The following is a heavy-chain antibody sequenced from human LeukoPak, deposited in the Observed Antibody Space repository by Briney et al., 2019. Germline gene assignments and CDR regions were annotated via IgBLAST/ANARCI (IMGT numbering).Heavy chain of an antibody. CDR2: INSAGTTI. D-gene: IGHD3-10*01. J-gene: IGHJ4*02. V-gene: IGHV3-48*03. Sequence: PGGSLRLSCAASGFSFSSYEMNWVRQAPGKGLQWVSYINSAGTTIYYADSVRGRFTISRDNAKNSLYLQINSLRVEDTALYYCAGGTHISVVRGVPDYWGQGTLVTVSS. CDR1: GFSFSSYE. CDR3: AGGTHISVVRGVPDY.